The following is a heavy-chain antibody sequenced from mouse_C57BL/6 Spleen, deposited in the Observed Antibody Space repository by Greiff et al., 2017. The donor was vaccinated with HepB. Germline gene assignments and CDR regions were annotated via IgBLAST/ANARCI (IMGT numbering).Heavy chain of an antibody. Sequence: VQLQQSGPGLVQPSQSLSITCTVSGFSLTSYGVHWVRQSPGKGLEWLGVIWRGGSTDYNAAFMSRLSITKDNSKSQVFFTMNSLQADDTAIYYCAKVPLGYGSSYGYFDVWGTGTTVTVSS. V-gene: IGHV2-5*01. CDR3: AKVPLGYGSSYGYFDV. CDR2: IWRGGST. CDR1: GFSLTSYG. D-gene: IGHD1-1*01. J-gene: IGHJ1*03.